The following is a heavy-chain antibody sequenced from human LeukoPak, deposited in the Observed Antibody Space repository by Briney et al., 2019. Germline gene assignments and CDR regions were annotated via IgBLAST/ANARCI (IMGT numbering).Heavy chain of an antibody. V-gene: IGHV4-39*07. CDR2: IYYDGRT. CDR3: ARNTVTKAFDI. Sequence: PSETLSLTCSVSGGSITNKNYYWGWIRQPPGKGLEWIGNIYYDGRTYYNPSLKSRVTISVDRSKNQFSLKLSSVTAADTAVYYCARNTVTKAFDIWGQGTMVTVSS. D-gene: IGHD4-17*01. J-gene: IGHJ3*02. CDR1: GGSITNKNYY.